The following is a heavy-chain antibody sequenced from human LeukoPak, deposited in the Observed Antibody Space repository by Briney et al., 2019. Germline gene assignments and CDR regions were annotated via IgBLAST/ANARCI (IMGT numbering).Heavy chain of an antibody. CDR3: ARQGGGFWYFDL. J-gene: IGHJ2*01. Sequence: PSETLSLTCTLSGGPISSYYWSWIPQPPGKGLEWIGYIYYSGSTNYNPSLKSRVTISVDTSKNQFSLKLSSVTAADTAVYYCARQGGGFWYFDLWGRGTLVTVSS. D-gene: IGHD6-25*01. CDR1: GGPISSYY. V-gene: IGHV4-59*08. CDR2: IYYSGST.